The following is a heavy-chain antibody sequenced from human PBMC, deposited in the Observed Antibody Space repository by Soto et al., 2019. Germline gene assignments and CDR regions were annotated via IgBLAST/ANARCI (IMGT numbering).Heavy chain of an antibody. J-gene: IGHJ6*03. CDR1: GFTFSSYG. D-gene: IGHD3-16*01. Sequence: GGSLRLSCAASGFTFSSYGMHWVRQAPGKGLEWVAVISYDGSNKYYADSVKGRFTISRDNSKNTLYLQMNSLRAEDTAVYYCAKFGRSTYSKINYYYYYMDVWGKGTTVTVSS. CDR3: AKFGRSTYSKINYYYYYMDV. CDR2: ISYDGSNK. V-gene: IGHV3-30*18.